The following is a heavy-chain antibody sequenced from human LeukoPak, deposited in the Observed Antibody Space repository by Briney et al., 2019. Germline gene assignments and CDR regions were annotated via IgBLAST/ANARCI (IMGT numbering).Heavy chain of an antibody. V-gene: IGHV3-66*01. CDR2: IYSGGRT. CDR1: GFTVSSNY. J-gene: IGHJ6*02. Sequence: GGSLRLSCAASGFTVSSNYMSWVRQAPGKGLEWVSVIYSGGRTYYADSVKCRFTISRDNSKNTLYLQMNSLRAEDTAVYYCARDLDRVGMDVWSQGTTVTVSS. CDR3: ARDLDRVGMDV.